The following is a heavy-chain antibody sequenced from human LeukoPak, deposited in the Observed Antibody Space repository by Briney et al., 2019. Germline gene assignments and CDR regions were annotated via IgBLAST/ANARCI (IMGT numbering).Heavy chain of an antibody. V-gene: IGHV4-39*01. CDR3: ARRGTFYISTIIDY. Sequence: PSETLSLTCIVSGGSIYSGSHYWGWIRQPPGEGLEWIGSIYYTGSANYNPSLKSRATISVDTSRNHFSLSLSSVTAADTAIYYCARRGTFYISTIIDYWGQGTLVTVSS. D-gene: IGHD5-24*01. CDR2: IYYTGSA. CDR1: GGSIYSGSHY. J-gene: IGHJ4*02.